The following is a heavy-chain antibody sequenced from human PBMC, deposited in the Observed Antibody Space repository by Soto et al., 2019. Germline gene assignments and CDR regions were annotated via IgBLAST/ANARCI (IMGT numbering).Heavy chain of an antibody. CDR3: ATGLSSSLRRPLDY. CDR2: FDPEDGET. CDR1: GYTLTELS. J-gene: IGHJ4*02. V-gene: IGHV1-24*01. D-gene: IGHD6-6*01. Sequence: ASVKVSCKVSGYTLTELSMHWVLQAPGKGLEWMGGFDPEDGETIYAQKFQGRVTMTEDTSTDTAYMELSSLRSEDTAVYYCATGLSSSLRRPLDYWGQGTLVTVSS.